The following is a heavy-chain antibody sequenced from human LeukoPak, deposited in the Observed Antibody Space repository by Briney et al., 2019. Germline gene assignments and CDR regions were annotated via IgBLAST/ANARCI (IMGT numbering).Heavy chain of an antibody. V-gene: IGHV3-23*01. CDR1: GFTFSSYS. Sequence: GGSLRLSCAASGFTFSSYSMNWVRQAPGKGLEWVSAISGSGGRTYHADSVKGRFTISRDNSKNTLYLQMNSLRAEDTAVYYCAKDDGGSYYIYYYYMDVWGKGTTVTISS. CDR2: ISGSGGRT. CDR3: AKDDGGSYYIYYYYMDV. D-gene: IGHD1-26*01. J-gene: IGHJ6*03.